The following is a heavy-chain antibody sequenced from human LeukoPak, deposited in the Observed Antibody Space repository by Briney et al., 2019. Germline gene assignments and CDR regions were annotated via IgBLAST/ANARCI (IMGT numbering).Heavy chain of an antibody. CDR1: GFTFSNYV. J-gene: IGHJ6*03. CDR3: AKIDEYPSLNSYCMDV. D-gene: IGHD2-2*01. Sequence: GTSLRLSCAVSGFTFSNYVIHWVRQPPGKGLEWVALISYDGSKKYYADSVKGRFTISRDNSKSTQYLQMNSLRAEDTAVYYCAKIDEYPSLNSYCMDVWGKGTTVTVSS. V-gene: IGHV3-30*04. CDR2: ISYDGSKK.